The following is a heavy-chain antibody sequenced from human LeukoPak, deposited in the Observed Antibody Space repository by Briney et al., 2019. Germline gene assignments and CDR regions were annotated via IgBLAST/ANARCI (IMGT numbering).Heavy chain of an antibody. CDR2: IYIEGDT. D-gene: IGHD6-13*01. J-gene: IGHJ6*03. CDR1: GDSISSGSNY. CDR3: ASRHSKQQPYYYYMDI. V-gene: IGHV4-61*02. Sequence: SQTLSLTCTVSGDSISSGSNYWVWLRQPAGKGLESTMRIYIEGDTKFNPSLKSRVTISLDTSKNHFSLKLSSATAADTAVYYYASRHSKQQPYYYYMDIWGKGTTVSVSS.